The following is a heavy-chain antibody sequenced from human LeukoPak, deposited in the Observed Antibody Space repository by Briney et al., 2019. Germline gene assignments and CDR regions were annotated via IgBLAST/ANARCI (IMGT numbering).Heavy chain of an antibody. CDR2: INPNSGNT. D-gene: IGHD3-10*01. CDR1: GYTFTSYD. Sequence: GASVKVSCKASGYTFTSYDINWVRQATGQGLEWMGWINPNSGNTGYAQKFQGRVTMTRNTSISTAYMELSSLRSEDTAVYYCARVAIATMVRGSGAFDIWGQGTMVTVSS. CDR3: ARVAIATMVRGSGAFDI. V-gene: IGHV1-8*01. J-gene: IGHJ3*02.